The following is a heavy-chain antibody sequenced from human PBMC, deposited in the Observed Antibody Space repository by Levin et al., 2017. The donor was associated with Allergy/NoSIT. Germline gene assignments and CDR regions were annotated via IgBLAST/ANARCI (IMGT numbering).Heavy chain of an antibody. Sequence: HGESLKISCQASGYSFTSYWFGWVRQRPGKGLEWMGLIFPSDSDTRVSPSFQGQIIMSVDKSISTAYLQWSSLKASDSAMYYCARRDSDGSNSFDYWGQGTLVTVSS. D-gene: IGHD4-23*01. CDR2: IFPSDSDT. CDR3: ARRDSDGSNSFDY. CDR1: GYSFTSYW. V-gene: IGHV5-51*01. J-gene: IGHJ4*02.